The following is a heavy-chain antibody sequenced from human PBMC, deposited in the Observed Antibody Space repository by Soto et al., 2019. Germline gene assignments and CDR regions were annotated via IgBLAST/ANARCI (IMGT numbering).Heavy chain of an antibody. J-gene: IGHJ4*02. D-gene: IGHD2-21*02. V-gene: IGHV1-69*01. Sequence: QMQLVQSGAEVKKPGSSVKVSCKASGGTFSSYAISWVRQAPGQGLEWMGGIIPIFGTANYAQKFQGRVTITADESTSTAYMELSSLRSEDTAVYYCARDGTAGYCGGDCYSAYWGQGTLVTVSS. CDR1: GGTFSSYA. CDR2: IIPIFGTA. CDR3: ARDGTAGYCGGDCYSAY.